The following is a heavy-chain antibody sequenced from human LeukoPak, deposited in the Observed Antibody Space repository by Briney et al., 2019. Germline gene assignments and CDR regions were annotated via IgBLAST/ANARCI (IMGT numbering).Heavy chain of an antibody. J-gene: IGHJ4*02. V-gene: IGHV3-23*01. CDR2: ISGSGGST. D-gene: IGHD3-3*01. CDR3: AKAPRHDLAGFYFDY. CDR1: GFSFSNYA. Sequence: PGGSLRLPCAASGFSFSNYAMTWVRQAPGKGLEWVSGISGSGGSTWYADSVKVRFTISRANSKNMIYLQMSSLRAEDTALYYCAKAPRHDLAGFYFDYWGQGTLVTVSS.